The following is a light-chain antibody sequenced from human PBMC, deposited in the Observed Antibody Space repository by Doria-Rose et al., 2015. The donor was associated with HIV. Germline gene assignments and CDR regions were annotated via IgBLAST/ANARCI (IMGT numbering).Light chain of an antibody. J-gene: IGKJ1*01. V-gene: IGKV3-20*01. CDR3: QQFASSQPT. Sequence: VLTQSPGTLSLSPGERATLSCRASLSVTSNYLAWCQQKTGQAPRLLIYGASTRATDIPDRFSGSGSGTDFTLTITRLEPEDFAVYYCQQFASSQPTVGQGTKVESK. CDR1: LSVTSNY. CDR2: GAS.